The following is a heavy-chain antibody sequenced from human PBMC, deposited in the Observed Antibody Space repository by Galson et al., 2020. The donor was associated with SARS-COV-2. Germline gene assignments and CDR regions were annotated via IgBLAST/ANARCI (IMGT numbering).Heavy chain of an antibody. Sequence: SVKVSCTASGGTFSSYAISWVRQAPGQGLEWMGGIIPIFGTANYAQKFQGRVTINADESTSTAYMELSSLRSEDTAVYYCARGNPMYDFWSGYYFDYWGQGTLVTVSS. CDR2: IIPIFGTA. CDR1: GGTFSSYA. J-gene: IGHJ4*02. V-gene: IGHV1-69*13. CDR3: ARGNPMYDFWSGYYFDY. D-gene: IGHD3-3*01.